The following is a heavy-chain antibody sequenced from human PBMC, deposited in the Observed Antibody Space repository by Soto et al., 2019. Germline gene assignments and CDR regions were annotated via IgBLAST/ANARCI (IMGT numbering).Heavy chain of an antibody. CDR2: ISTTSGNT. J-gene: IGHJ4*02. D-gene: IGHD2-8*01. Sequence: QIQMVQSGAEVKQPGAPVKISCKTSGYTFSTDSINWVRQAPGQGLEWMAWISTTSGNTHYAERVQGRVNVTLAKSARTAFMEMWGLTSDDTAVYFCARDNGYYDFWGQGTLVTVSA. CDR1: GYTFSTDS. CDR3: ARDNGYYDF. V-gene: IGHV1-18*01.